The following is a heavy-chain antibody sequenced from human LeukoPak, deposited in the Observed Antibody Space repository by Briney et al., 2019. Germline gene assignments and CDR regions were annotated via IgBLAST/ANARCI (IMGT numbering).Heavy chain of an antibody. J-gene: IGHJ4*02. D-gene: IGHD1-26*01. V-gene: IGHV5-51*01. CDR2: IYPGDSDT. CDR1: GYSFTSYW. Sequence: GESLKISCKGSGYSFTSYWIGWVRQMPGNGLEWMGIIYPGDSDTRYSPSSQGQVTISADKSISTAYLQWSSLKASDTAMYYCARNRAWGSRGSYQVAFDYWGQGTLVTVSS. CDR3: ARNRAWGSRGSYQVAFDY.